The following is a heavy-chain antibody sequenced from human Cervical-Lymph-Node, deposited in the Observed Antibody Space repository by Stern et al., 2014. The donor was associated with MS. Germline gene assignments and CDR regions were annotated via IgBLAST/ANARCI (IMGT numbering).Heavy chain of an antibody. CDR2: ISSSSSYI. CDR1: GFTFSSYS. CDR3: ARYQYYYDSSGFDY. J-gene: IGHJ4*02. V-gene: IGHV3-21*01. D-gene: IGHD3-22*01. Sequence: EVQLLESGGGLVKPGGSLRLSCAASGFTFSSYSMNWVRQAPGKGLEWVSSISSSSSYIYYADSVKARFTISRDNAKNSLYLQMNSLRADDTAVYYCARYQYYYDSSGFDYWGQGTLVTVSS.